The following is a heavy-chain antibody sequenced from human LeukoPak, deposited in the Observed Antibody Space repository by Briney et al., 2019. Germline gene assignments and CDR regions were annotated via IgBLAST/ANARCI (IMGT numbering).Heavy chain of an antibody. D-gene: IGHD1-26*01. CDR1: GDSVSTNSAT. V-gene: IGHV6-1*01. Sequence: SQTLSLTCAISGDSVSTNSATWTWLRQSPSRGLEWLCRTYYRSKWNNDYAVSMKSRMTINPDTSKNQFSLQLNSVTPEDTAVYYCARLVGAAWFDSWGQGTLVTVSS. J-gene: IGHJ5*01. CDR2: TYYRSKWNN. CDR3: ARLVGAAWFDS.